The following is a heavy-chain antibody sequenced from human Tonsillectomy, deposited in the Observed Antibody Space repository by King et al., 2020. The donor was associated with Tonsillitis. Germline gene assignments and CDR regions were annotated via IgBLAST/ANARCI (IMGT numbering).Heavy chain of an antibody. Sequence: VQLQESGPGLVKPSETLSLTCSVSGASIRSYYWNWIRPPPGKGLEWIAYIYYSGSTNYNPSLRSRVTISVDTSKNQFSLKLRSVTAADTAVYYCARGGYSYDLDPWGQGTLGTVSS. J-gene: IGHJ5*02. V-gene: IGHV4-59*01. D-gene: IGHD5-18*01. CDR1: GASIRSYY. CDR3: ARGGYSYDLDP. CDR2: IYYSGST.